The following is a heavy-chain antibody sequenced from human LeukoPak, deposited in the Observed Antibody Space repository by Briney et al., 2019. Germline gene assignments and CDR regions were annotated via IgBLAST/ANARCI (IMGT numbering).Heavy chain of an antibody. CDR3: AKEKIITIFGVEPNFDY. CDR2: ISSSSSTT. J-gene: IGHJ4*02. D-gene: IGHD3-3*01. CDR1: GFTFSSYS. V-gene: IGHV3-48*01. Sequence: GGSLRLSCAASGFTFSSYSMNWVRQAPGKGLEWVSYISSSSSTTYYADSVKGRFTISRDNSKNTLYLQMNSLRAEDTAVYYCAKEKIITIFGVEPNFDYWGQGTLVTVSS.